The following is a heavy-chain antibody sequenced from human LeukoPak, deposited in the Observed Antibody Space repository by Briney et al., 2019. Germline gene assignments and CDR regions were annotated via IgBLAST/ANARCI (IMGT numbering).Heavy chain of an antibody. CDR3: ARRSTSGSYWGDFDY. V-gene: IGHV3-23*01. CDR2: ISGGGGAT. CDR1: GFTFSNYV. J-gene: IGHJ4*02. Sequence: GGSLRLSCAVSGFTFSNYVMNWVRQAPGKGLEWVSTISGGGGATYYADSVKGRFTISRDNSKNTLYLQMNSLRVEDTAVYYCARRSTSGSYWGDFDYWGQGTLVTVSS. D-gene: IGHD1-26*01.